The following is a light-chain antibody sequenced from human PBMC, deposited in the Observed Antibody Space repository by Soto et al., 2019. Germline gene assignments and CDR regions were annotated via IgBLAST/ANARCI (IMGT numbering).Light chain of an antibody. CDR2: AAS. V-gene: IGKV1-12*01. CDR1: QGISSW. J-gene: IGKJ5*01. Sequence: DIQMTQSPSSVSASLGDRVTITCRASQGISSWLAWYQQKPGKAPKLLIYAASGLQSGVPSRFSGSGSETEFTLTISRLQPDDFATYFCHSRAFGQGTRLEIK. CDR3: HSRA.